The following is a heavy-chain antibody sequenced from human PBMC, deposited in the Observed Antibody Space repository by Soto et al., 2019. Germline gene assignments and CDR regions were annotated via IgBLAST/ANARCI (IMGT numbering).Heavy chain of an antibody. CDR2: INAGNGNT. CDR1: GYTFTAFA. CDR3: AREAPYHGSGMYGDGMEF. V-gene: IGHV1-3*01. J-gene: IGHJ6*02. Sequence: QVQLVQSGAEVKKPGASVKVSCKASGYTFTAFAIHWVRQAPGLRPEWMGWINAGNGNTKSSQKFQGRVTITMDTSASRGYMELVCLRSEDTAVYFCAREAPYHGSGMYGDGMEFWGQGTTVTVS. D-gene: IGHD3-10*01.